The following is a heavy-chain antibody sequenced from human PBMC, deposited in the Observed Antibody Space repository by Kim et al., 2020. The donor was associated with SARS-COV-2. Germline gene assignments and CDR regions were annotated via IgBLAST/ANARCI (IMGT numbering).Heavy chain of an antibody. D-gene: IGHD3-10*01. CDR2: ISGDGDSP. J-gene: IGHJ6*01. CDR3: AKDIGYYGSGRDAMEV. CDR1: GFNFRDHG. Sequence: GGSLRLSCVDSGFNFRDHGMHWVRQAPGKGLEWVSLISGDGDSPYNVDFVKGRFTISRDNRRNSLYLQMNSPRREDTALYDCAKDIGYYGSGRDAMEVWG. V-gene: IGHV3-43*02.